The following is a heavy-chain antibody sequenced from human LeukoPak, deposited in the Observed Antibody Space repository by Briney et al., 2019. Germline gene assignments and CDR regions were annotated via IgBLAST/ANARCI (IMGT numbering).Heavy chain of an antibody. V-gene: IGHV1-2*02. CDR2: INPNSGGT. Sequence: ASVKVSCKASGYTYTTDGISWVRQAPGQGLEWMGWINPNSGGTNYAQKFQGRVTMTRDTSISTAYMELSRLRSDDTAVYYCASPLDSSGYIFDYWGQGTLVTVSS. J-gene: IGHJ4*02. CDR3: ASPLDSSGYIFDY. CDR1: GYTYTTDG. D-gene: IGHD3-22*01.